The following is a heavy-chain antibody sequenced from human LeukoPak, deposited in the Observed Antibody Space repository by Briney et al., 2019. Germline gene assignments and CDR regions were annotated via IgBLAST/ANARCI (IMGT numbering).Heavy chain of an antibody. V-gene: IGHV1-24*01. CDR2: FDPEDGET. J-gene: IGHJ4*02. CDR3: ATDQDSSGYYPIFDY. Sequence: GASVKVSCKVSGYTLTELSMHWVRQAPGKALEWMGGFDPEDGETIYAQKFQGRVTMTEDTSTDTAYMELSSLRSEDTAVYYCATDQDSSGYYPIFDYWGQGTLVTVSS. CDR1: GYTLTELS. D-gene: IGHD3-22*01.